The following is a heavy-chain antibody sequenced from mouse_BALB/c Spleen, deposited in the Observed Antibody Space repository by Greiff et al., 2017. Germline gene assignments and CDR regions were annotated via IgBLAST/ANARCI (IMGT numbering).Heavy chain of an antibody. J-gene: IGHJ2*01. CDR3: ARGNYFDY. V-gene: IGHV1S56*01. CDR1: GYTFTSYD. CDR2: IYPGDGST. Sequence: VKLMASGPELVKPGALVKISCKASGYTFTSYDINWVKQRPGQGLEWIGWIYPGDGSTTYNEKFKGKATLTADKSSSTAYMQLSSLTSENTAVYFCARGNYFDYWGQGTTLTVSS.